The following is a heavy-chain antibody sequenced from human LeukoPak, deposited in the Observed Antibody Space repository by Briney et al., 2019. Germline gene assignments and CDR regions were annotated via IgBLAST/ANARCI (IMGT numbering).Heavy chain of an antibody. J-gene: IGHJ4*02. V-gene: IGHV4-39*07. CDR3: ARDRHKLVDIVAGILDY. CDR2: IFNSGST. D-gene: IGHD5-12*01. Sequence: PSETLSLTCTVSGGSISSSNYYWGWIRQPPRKGLEWIGYIFNSGSTYYNPSLKSRVTILVDTSKNQFSLKLSSVTAADTAVYYCARDRHKLVDIVAGILDYWGQGTLVTVSS. CDR1: GGSISSSNYY.